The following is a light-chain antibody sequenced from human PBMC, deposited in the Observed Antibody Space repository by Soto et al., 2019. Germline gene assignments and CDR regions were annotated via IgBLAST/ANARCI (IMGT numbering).Light chain of an antibody. CDR3: QQRGNWPPT. V-gene: IGKV3-11*01. Sequence: EIVLTQSPATLSLSPGERATLSCRASQSVSSFLAWYQQKPGQPPRLLIYDASNTATGIPGRFSGSGYGTDFTLTISSLEPEDFAAYYCQQRGNWPPTFGPGTKVDI. CDR2: DAS. J-gene: IGKJ3*01. CDR1: QSVSSF.